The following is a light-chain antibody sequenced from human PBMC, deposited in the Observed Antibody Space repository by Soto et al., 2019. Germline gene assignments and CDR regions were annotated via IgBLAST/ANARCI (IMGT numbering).Light chain of an antibody. CDR2: GAS. CDR1: QRVSSN. V-gene: IGKV3-15*01. CDR3: QQFNNWPQT. Sequence: EIVMTHSPATLSVSPGERATLSCRASQRVSSNLAWYQQKGGQAPRLLIYGASTRATGIPARFSGSGSGTEFTLTISSLQSEDFAVYFCQQFNNWPQTFGQGSRVDIK. J-gene: IGKJ1*01.